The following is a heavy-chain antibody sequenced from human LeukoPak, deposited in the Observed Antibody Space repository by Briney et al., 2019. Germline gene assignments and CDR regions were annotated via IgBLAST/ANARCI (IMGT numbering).Heavy chain of an antibody. CDR3: ASLPSLTGRGSGMDV. CDR1: GFTFSSFS. Sequence: GGSLRLSCAASGFTFSSFSMNWVRQAPGKGLEWVSSISSSSSYIYYADSVKGRFTISRDNAKNSLYLQMNSLRAEDTAVYYCASLPSLTGRGSGMDVWGQGTTVTVSS. J-gene: IGHJ6*02. V-gene: IGHV3-21*01. CDR2: ISSSSSYI. D-gene: IGHD3-10*01.